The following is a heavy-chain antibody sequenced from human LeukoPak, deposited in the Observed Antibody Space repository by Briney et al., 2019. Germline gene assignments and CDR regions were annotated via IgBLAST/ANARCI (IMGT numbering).Heavy chain of an antibody. Sequence: SVKVSCKASGGTFSSYAISWVRQAPGQGLEWMGGIIPIFGTANYAQKFQGRVTITADESTSTAYMEPSSLRSEDAAVYYCARGDGYCSSTSCYNWFDPWGQGTLVTVSS. D-gene: IGHD2-2*03. CDR1: GGTFSSYA. J-gene: IGHJ5*02. V-gene: IGHV1-69*13. CDR2: IIPIFGTA. CDR3: ARGDGYCSSTSCYNWFDP.